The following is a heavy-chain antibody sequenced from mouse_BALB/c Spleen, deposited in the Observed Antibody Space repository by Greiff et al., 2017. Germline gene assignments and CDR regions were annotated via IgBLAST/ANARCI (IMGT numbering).Heavy chain of an antibody. Sequence: QVQLKESGPGLVAPSQSLSITCTVSGFSLTSYGVHWVRQPPGKGLEWLGVIWAGGSTNYNSALMSRLSISKDNSKSQVFLKMNSLQTDDTAMYYCARGDGSFFAYWGQGTLVTVSA. V-gene: IGHV2-9*02. CDR2: IWAGGST. CDR1: GFSLTSYG. CDR3: ARGDGSFFAY. D-gene: IGHD2-3*01. J-gene: IGHJ3*01.